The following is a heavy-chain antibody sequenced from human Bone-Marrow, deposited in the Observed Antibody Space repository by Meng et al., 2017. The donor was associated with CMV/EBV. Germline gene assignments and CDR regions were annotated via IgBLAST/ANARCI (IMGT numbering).Heavy chain of an antibody. Sequence: GESLKISCAASGFTFSSYAMHWVRQAPGKGLEWVSIIFSGGNSREYADSVKGRFTISRDDSKNTLYLQMNSLRAEDTAVYYCAKDGELGDAFDIWGQVTMVTVSS. D-gene: IGHD1-26*01. CDR3: AKDGELGDAFDI. CDR1: GFTFSSYA. CDR2: IFSGGNSR. J-gene: IGHJ3*02. V-gene: IGHV3-23*03.